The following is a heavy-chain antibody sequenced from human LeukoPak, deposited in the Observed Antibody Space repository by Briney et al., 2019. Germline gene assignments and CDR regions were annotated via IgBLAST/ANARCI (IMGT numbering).Heavy chain of an antibody. D-gene: IGHD3-10*02. CDR1: GFTFSSYW. Sequence: PGGSLRLSCAASGFTFSSYWMSWVRQAPGKGLEWVANIKQDGSEKYYVDSVKGRFTISRDNAKNSLYLQMNSLRAEDAAVYYCALISGWNVRGYFQHWGQGTLVTVSS. J-gene: IGHJ1*01. CDR3: ALISGWNVRGYFQH. V-gene: IGHV3-7*01. CDR2: IKQDGSEK.